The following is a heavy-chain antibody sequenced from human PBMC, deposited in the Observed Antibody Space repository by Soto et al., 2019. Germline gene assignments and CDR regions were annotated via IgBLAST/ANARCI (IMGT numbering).Heavy chain of an antibody. CDR1: GYTFTSYA. Sequence: GASVKVSCKASGYTFTSYAMHWVRQAPGQRLEWMGWINAGNGNTKYSQKFQGRVTITRDTSASTAYMELSSLRSEDTAVYYCARGYYDFWSGYLFRFSWFDPWGQGTLVTVSS. CDR2: INAGNGNT. CDR3: ARGYYDFWSGYLFRFSWFDP. J-gene: IGHJ5*02. D-gene: IGHD3-3*01. V-gene: IGHV1-3*01.